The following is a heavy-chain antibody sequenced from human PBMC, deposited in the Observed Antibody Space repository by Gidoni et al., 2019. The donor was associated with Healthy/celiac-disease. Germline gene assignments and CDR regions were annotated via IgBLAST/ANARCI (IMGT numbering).Heavy chain of an antibody. CDR1: GGSFSGYY. CDR3: ARGEVDTAMIYYYYGMDV. D-gene: IGHD5-18*01. CDR2: INHSGRT. V-gene: IGHV4-34*01. J-gene: IGHJ6*02. Sequence: QVQLQQWGAGLLKPSETLSLTCAVYGGSFSGYYWSWIRQPPGKGLEWIGEINHSGRTNYNPSLKSRVTISVDTSKNQFSLKLSSVTAADTAVYYCARGEVDTAMIYYYYGMDVWGQGTTVTVSS.